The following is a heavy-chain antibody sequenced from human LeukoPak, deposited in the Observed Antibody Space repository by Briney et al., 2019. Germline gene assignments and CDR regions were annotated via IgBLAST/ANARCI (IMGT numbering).Heavy chain of an antibody. Sequence: ASVKVSCKASGYTFTGYYMHWVRQAPGQGLEWRGWINPNSGGTTYAQKFQGRVTMTRDPSISTAYMELSRLRSDDTAVYYCARDRNGVYYYYMDVWGKGTTVTVSS. CDR2: INPNSGGT. D-gene: IGHD2-8*01. J-gene: IGHJ6*03. V-gene: IGHV1-2*02. CDR3: ARDRNGVYYYYMDV. CDR1: GYTFTGYY.